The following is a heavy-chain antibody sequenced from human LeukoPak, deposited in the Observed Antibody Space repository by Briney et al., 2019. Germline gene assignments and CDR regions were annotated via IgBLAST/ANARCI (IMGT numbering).Heavy chain of an antibody. CDR3: ARDDLDDYGDY. CDR1: GGTFSSYA. J-gene: IGHJ4*02. V-gene: IGHV1-69*04. D-gene: IGHD1-1*01. CDR2: ITPILGIA. Sequence: GASVKVSCKASGGTFSSYAISWVRQAPGQGREWMGRITPILGIANYAQKLQGRVTITADKSTSTAYMELSSLRSEDTAVYYCARDDLDDYGDYWGQGTLVTVSS.